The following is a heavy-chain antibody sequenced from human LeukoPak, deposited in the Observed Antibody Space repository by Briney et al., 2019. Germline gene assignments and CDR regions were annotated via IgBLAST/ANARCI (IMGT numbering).Heavy chain of an antibody. CDR2: INHSGST. CDR3: ARRLSGYTY. Sequence: SETLSLTCAVYGGSFSGYYWSWIRQPPGKGLEWIGEINHSGSTNYNPSLKSRVTISVDTSKNQFSLKLSSVTAADTAVYYCARRLSGYTYWGQGTLVTVSS. CDR1: GGSFSGYY. J-gene: IGHJ4*02. V-gene: IGHV4-34*01. D-gene: IGHD2-15*01.